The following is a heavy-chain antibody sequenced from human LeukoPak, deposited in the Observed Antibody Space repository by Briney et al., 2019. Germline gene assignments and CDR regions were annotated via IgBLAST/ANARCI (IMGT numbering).Heavy chain of an antibody. D-gene: IGHD6-19*01. Sequence: PSETLSLTCAVHGGSFSGYYWSWIRQPPGKGLEWIGEINHSGSTNYNPSLKSRVTISVDTSKSQFSLKLSSVIAADTAVYYCARGGGSGWFVDYWGQGILVTVSS. CDR2: INHSGST. J-gene: IGHJ4*02. CDR1: GGSFSGYY. V-gene: IGHV4-34*01. CDR3: ARGGGSGWFVDY.